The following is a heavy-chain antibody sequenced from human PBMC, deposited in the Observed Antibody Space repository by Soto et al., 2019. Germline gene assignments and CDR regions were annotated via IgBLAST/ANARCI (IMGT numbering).Heavy chain of an antibody. CDR1: GFTFSSYA. V-gene: IGHV3-23*01. Sequence: GGSLRLSCAASGFTFSSYAMSWVRQAPGKGLEWVSAISGSGGSTYYADSVKGRFTISRDNSKNTLYLQMNSLRAEDTAVYYCAKGRVYSYGYYYFDYWGQGTLVTVSS. CDR3: AKGRVYSYGYYYFDY. J-gene: IGHJ4*02. CDR2: ISGSGGST. D-gene: IGHD5-18*01.